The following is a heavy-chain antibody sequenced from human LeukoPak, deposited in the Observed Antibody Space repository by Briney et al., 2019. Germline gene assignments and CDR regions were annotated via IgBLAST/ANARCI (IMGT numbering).Heavy chain of an antibody. CDR3: ARDVGNLGSGSAHFVC. CDR2: IWHDGSEK. Sequence: GGSLRLSCAASGFTISGIGFHWVRQAPGKGLEWVALIWHDGSEKYYTDSVKGRFTISRDDSKNTPYLEMNSLRAEDTAVYYCARDVGNLGSGSAHFVCWGQGTLVTVPS. CDR1: GFTISGIG. D-gene: IGHD3-10*01. J-gene: IGHJ4*02. V-gene: IGHV3-33*01.